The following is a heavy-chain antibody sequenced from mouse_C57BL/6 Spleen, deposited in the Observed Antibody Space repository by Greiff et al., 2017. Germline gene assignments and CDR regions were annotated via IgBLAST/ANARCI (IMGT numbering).Heavy chain of an antibody. Sequence: EVQLVESGPGLVKPSQSLSLTCSVTGYSITSGYYWNWIRQFPGNKQEWMGYISYDGSNNYNPSLKNLITITRDTSKNQFFLKLNSVTTKDTATYYCARALLLWYLDYWGQGTTLTVSS. J-gene: IGHJ2*01. V-gene: IGHV3-6*01. CDR3: ARALLLWYLDY. CDR1: GYSITSGYY. CDR2: ISYDGSN. D-gene: IGHD1-1*02.